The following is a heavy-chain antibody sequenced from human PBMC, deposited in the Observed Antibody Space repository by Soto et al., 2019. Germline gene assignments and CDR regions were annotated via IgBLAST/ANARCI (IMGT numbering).Heavy chain of an antibody. CDR3: ARSSPYCTSTSCYASV. J-gene: IGHJ4*02. V-gene: IGHV3-11*01. CDR1: GFTFSDYY. CDR2: ISSSGSTI. D-gene: IGHD2-2*01. Sequence: VGSLRLSCAASGFTFSDYYMSWIRQAPGKGLEWVSYISSSGSTIYYADSVKGRFTISRDNAKNSLYLQMNSLRAEDTAVYYCARSSPYCTSTSCYASVWGQGTLVTVSS.